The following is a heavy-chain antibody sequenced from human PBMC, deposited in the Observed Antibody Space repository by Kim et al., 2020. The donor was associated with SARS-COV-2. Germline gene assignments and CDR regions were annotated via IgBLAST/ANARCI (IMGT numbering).Heavy chain of an antibody. Sequence: GGSLRLSCAASGFTFSSYWMHWVRQVPGKGLIWVSRIKSDGTDTVYADSVKGRFTVSRDNARNILYLQMKSLSAEDTALYYCVRGVYYYDSNAFGPWGQGPRVTVSP. CDR3: VRGVYYYDSNAFGP. J-gene: IGHJ5*02. D-gene: IGHD3-22*01. CDR2: IKSDGTDT. V-gene: IGHV3-74*01. CDR1: GFTFSSYW.